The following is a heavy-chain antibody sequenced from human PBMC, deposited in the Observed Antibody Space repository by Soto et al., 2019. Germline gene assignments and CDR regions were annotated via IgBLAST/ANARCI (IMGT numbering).Heavy chain of an antibody. J-gene: IGHJ5*01. D-gene: IGHD3-22*01. Sequence: SETLSLTCAVYGGSFSGHSGTWIRQSPGKGLEWIGDINHSGRVNYSPSLKSRVTISLDTSKNQFSLTLSAVTAADTAMYYCSTRAYDTNGYYRFDPWGQGTLVTVYS. CDR2: INHSGRV. CDR1: GGSFSGHS. CDR3: STRAYDTNGYYRFDP. V-gene: IGHV4-34*01.